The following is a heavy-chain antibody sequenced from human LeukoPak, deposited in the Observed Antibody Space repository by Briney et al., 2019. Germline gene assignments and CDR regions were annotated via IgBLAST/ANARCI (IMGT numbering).Heavy chain of an antibody. CDR3: ASRRIQLDVDY. V-gene: IGHV4-38-2*01. J-gene: IGHJ4*02. Sequence: PSETLSLTCAVSGYSISSGYYWCWIRQPPGKGLEWIGSIYHSGSTYYNPSLKSRVTIPIDTSKNQFSLKLSSVTAADTAVYYCASRRIQLDVDYWGQGTLVTVSS. CDR1: GYSISSGYY. D-gene: IGHD5-18*01. CDR2: IYHSGST.